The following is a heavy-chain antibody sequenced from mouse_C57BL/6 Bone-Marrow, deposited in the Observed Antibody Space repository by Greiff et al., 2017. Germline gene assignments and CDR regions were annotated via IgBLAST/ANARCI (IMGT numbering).Heavy chain of an antibody. CDR3: ARWGYYGRRYWYFDV. Sequence: QVQLKQSGAELVRPGASVKFSCKATGYTFTGYWIEWVKQRPGHGLEWIGEILPGSGSTNYNEKFKGKATFTADTSSNTAYMQLSSLTTEDSAIYYCARWGYYGRRYWYFDVWGTGTTVTVSS. CDR1: GYTFTGYW. V-gene: IGHV1-9*01. D-gene: IGHD1-1*01. CDR2: ILPGSGST. J-gene: IGHJ1*03.